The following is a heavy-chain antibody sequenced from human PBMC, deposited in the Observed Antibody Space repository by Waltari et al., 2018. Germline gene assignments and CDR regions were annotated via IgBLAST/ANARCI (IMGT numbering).Heavy chain of an antibody. V-gene: IGHV1-8*03. CDR3: AVSYSGSYSDAFDI. D-gene: IGHD1-26*01. Sequence: QVQLVQSGAEVKKPGASVKVSCKASGYTFTSYDINWVRQATGQGLEWMGWMNPNSGNTGYAQKFQGRGTITADESTSTAYMELSSLRSEDTAVYYCAVSYSGSYSDAFDIWGQGTMVTVSS. J-gene: IGHJ3*02. CDR2: MNPNSGNT. CDR1: GYTFTSYD.